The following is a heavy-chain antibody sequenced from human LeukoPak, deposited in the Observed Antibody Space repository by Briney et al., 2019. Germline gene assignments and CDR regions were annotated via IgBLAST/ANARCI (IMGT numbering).Heavy chain of an antibody. CDR3: AREGSGSHPGYY. J-gene: IGHJ4*02. CDR2: TYYSGST. CDR1: GGSISSYY. V-gene: IGHV4-59*12. Sequence: SETLSLTCTVSGGSISSYYWSWIRQPPGKGLEWIGYTYYSGSTNYNPSLKSRVTISVDTSKNQFSLKLSSVTAADTAVYYCAREGSGSHPGYYWGQGTLVTVSS. D-gene: IGHD1-26*01.